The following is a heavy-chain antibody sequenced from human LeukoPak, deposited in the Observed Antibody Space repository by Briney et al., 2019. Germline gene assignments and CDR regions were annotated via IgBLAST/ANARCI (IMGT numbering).Heavy chain of an antibody. D-gene: IGHD2-2*01. V-gene: IGHV1-2*02. CDR2: INPNSGGT. J-gene: IGHJ5*02. Sequence: GASVKVSCKASGYTFTGYYMHWVRQAPGQGLEWMGWINPNSGGTNYAQKFQGRVTMTRDTSTSTVYMELSSLRSEDTAVYYCARGIVVVPAAINWFDPWGQGTLVTVSS. CDR3: ARGIVVVPAAINWFDP. CDR1: GYTFTGYY.